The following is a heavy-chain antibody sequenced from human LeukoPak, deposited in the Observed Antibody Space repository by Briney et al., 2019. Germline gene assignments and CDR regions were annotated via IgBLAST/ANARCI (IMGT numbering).Heavy chain of an antibody. CDR1: GFTFSSYS. V-gene: IGHV3-21*01. D-gene: IGHD6-13*01. J-gene: IGHJ4*02. CDR2: ISSSSSYI. CDR3: ARDPRYSSSWINFDY. Sequence: GGSLRLSCAASGFTFSSYSMNWVRHAPGKGLEWVSSISSSSSYIYYADSVKGRFTISRDNAKNSLYLQMNSLRAEDTAVYYCARDPRYSSSWINFDYWGQGTLVTVSS.